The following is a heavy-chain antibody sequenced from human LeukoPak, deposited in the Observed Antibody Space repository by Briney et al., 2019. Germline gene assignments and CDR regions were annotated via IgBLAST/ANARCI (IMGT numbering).Heavy chain of an antibody. CDR1: GFTFSSYA. J-gene: IGHJ6*03. CDR3: AKDYGDYAYYYYYMDV. V-gene: IGHV3-30*02. Sequence: GGSLRLSCAASGFTFSSYAMSWVRQAPGKGLEWVAFIRYDGSNKYYADSVKGRFTISRDNSKNTLYLQMNSLRAEDTAVYYCAKDYGDYAYYYYYMDVWGKGTTVTISS. CDR2: IRYDGSNK. D-gene: IGHD4-17*01.